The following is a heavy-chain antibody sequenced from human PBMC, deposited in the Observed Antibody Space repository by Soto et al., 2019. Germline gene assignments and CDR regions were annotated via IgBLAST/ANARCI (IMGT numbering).Heavy chain of an antibody. Sequence: QLQLQESGPGLVKPSETLSLTCTVSGASINSYTYYWGWIRQPPGKGLEWIGSVDYTGSAYNNPSLKSRVTISVDTSKKDFSLKLSSVTAADTAVYYCARLISTGNIGRGWFDSWGQGALVTVSS. J-gene: IGHJ5*01. V-gene: IGHV4-39*02. CDR3: ARLISTGNIGRGWFDS. CDR1: GASINSYTYY. D-gene: IGHD2-8*02. CDR2: VDYTGSA.